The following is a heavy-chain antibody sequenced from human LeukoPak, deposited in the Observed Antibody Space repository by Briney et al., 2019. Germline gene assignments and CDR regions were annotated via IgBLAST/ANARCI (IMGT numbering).Heavy chain of an antibody. D-gene: IGHD3-9*01. V-gene: IGHV4-34*01. Sequence: PSETLSLTCAVYGGSFSGYYWSWVRQPPGKGLEWLGEINHSGSTNYNPSLKSRVTISVDTSKNQFSLKLSSVTAADTAVYYCARYRPVYYDILTGYYRSYYYGMDVWGQGTTVTVSS. J-gene: IGHJ6*02. CDR1: GGSFSGYY. CDR2: INHSGST. CDR3: ARYRPVYYDILTGYYRSYYYGMDV.